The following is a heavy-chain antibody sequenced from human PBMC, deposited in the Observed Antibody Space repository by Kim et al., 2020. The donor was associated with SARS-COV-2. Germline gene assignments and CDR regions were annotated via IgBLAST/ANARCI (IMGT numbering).Heavy chain of an antibody. Sequence: GGSLRLSCAASGFTFSNYDMHWVRQATGKGLEWVSAIGIAGDPFYPGSVKGRFTISRENAKNSLYLQMNSLRAGDTAVYYCARREGRMGAFDIWGQGTMVTVSS. CDR1: GFTFSNYD. CDR2: IGIAGDP. V-gene: IGHV3-13*05. D-gene: IGHD1-26*01. J-gene: IGHJ3*02. CDR3: ARREGRMGAFDI.